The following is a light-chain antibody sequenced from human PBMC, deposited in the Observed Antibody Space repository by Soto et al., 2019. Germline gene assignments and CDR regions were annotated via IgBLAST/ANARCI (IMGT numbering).Light chain of an antibody. CDR3: SSYTSSSTRV. V-gene: IGLV2-14*03. CDR1: SSNVGAYDY. CDR2: EVS. J-gene: IGLJ1*01. Sequence: QSALTQPASVSGSPGQSITISCTGTSSNVGAYDYVSWYQQHPDKAPKLMIYEVSNRPSGVSNRFSGSKSVNTATLTISGLQAEDAADYYCSSYTSSSTRVFGTGPMVTVL.